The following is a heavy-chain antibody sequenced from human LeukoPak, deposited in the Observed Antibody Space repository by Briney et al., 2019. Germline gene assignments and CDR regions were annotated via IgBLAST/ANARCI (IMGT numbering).Heavy chain of an antibody. CDR2: TYYRSKWYN. V-gene: IGHV6-1*01. CDR1: GDSVSSNSAA. Sequence: SQTLSLTCAISGDSVSSNSAAWNWIRQSPSRGLEWLGRTYYRSKWYNDCAVSVKSRITINPDTSKNQFSLQLNSVTPEDTAVYYCARGNTGTASRYFDWFAPSRYGMDVWGQGTTVTVSS. D-gene: IGHD3-9*01. J-gene: IGHJ6*02. CDR3: ARGNTGTASRYFDWFAPSRYGMDV.